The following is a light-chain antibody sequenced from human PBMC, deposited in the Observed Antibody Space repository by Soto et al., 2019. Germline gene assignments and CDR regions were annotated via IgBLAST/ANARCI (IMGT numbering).Light chain of an antibody. CDR2: DAS. J-gene: IGKJ2*01. Sequence: DIQMTQSPSTLSASVGDRVTITCRASQTISNWLAWYQQKPGKAPRLLIYDASTLESGVPSRFSGSASGTEFTLTISSLQPDDFATYYRQQHTFGQGTKLEIK. CDR1: QTISNW. CDR3: QQHT. V-gene: IGKV1-5*01.